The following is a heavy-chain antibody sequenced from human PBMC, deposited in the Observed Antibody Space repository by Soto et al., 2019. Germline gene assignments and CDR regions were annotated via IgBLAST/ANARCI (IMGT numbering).Heavy chain of an antibody. D-gene: IGHD3-16*01. J-gene: IGHJ6*02. Sequence: EVQLVESGGGLVLPGGSLRLSCAASGFTFSRYWMHWVRQAPGKGLVWVSRISSYGSDTHYADSVKGRFTISRDNAKNMLYLQMNSLRADDTAVYYCARNYAYAEGYYWYGIDVWGQGTTVTVSS. CDR3: ARNYAYAEGYYWYGIDV. V-gene: IGHV3-74*01. CDR2: ISSYGSDT. CDR1: GFTFSRYW.